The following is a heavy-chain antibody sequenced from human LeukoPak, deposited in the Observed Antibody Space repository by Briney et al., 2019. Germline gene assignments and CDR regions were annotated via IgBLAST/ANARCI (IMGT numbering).Heavy chain of an antibody. CDR3: ARDAGYSSSWYGGLWT. D-gene: IGHD6-13*01. CDR2: MNPNSGNT. Sequence: ASVKVSCKASGYTFTSYDINWVRQATGQGLEWMGWMNPNSGNTGYAQKFQGRVTITADKSTSTAYMELSSLRSEDTAVYYCARDAGYSSSWYGGLWTWGQGTLVTVSS. CDR1: GYTFTSYD. V-gene: IGHV1-8*03. J-gene: IGHJ5*02.